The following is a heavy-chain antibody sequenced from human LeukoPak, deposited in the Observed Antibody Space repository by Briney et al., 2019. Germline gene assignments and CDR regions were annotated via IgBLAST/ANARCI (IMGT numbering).Heavy chain of an antibody. CDR2: IWYDGSNK. V-gene: IGHV3-33*01. J-gene: IGHJ6*03. Sequence: GGSLRLSCAASGFTFSSYGMHWVRQAPGKGLEWVAVIWYDGSNKYYADSVKGRFTISRDNSKNTLYLQMNSLRAEDTAVYYCARDGPSTYYDFWSGLPGYMDVWGKGTTVTVSS. D-gene: IGHD3-3*01. CDR1: GFTFSSYG. CDR3: ARDGPSTYYDFWSGLPGYMDV.